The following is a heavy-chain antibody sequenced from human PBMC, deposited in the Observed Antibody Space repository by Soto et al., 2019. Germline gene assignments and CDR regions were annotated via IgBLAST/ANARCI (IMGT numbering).Heavy chain of an antibody. V-gene: IGHV1-18*01. CDR1: GYTYISYG. CDR2: ISGYNRDT. J-gene: IGHJ4*02. D-gene: IGHD3-10*01. CDR3: ARAARAQGDCDY. Sequence: QVQLVQSGAEMKKPGASVKVSCKASGYTYISYGLTWVRQAPGQGLEWMGWISGYNRDTNHAQKFQGRVTMTRDTSTSTAYMELRSLTPDDTAVYYCARAARAQGDCDYWGQGTLVTVSS.